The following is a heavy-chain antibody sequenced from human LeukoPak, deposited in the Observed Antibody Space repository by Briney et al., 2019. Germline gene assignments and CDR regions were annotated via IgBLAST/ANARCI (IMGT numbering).Heavy chain of an antibody. V-gene: IGHV3-23*01. CDR3: AKAWSYSSGWWGRSYFDY. CDR1: GFTFSSYA. CDR2: ISGSGGST. D-gene: IGHD6-19*01. Sequence: PGGSLRLSCAASGFTFSSYAMSWVRQAPGKGLEWVSAISGSGGSTYYADSVKGRFTISRDNSKNTLYLQMNSLRAEDTAVYYCAKAWSYSSGWWGRSYFDYWGQGTLVTVSS. J-gene: IGHJ4*02.